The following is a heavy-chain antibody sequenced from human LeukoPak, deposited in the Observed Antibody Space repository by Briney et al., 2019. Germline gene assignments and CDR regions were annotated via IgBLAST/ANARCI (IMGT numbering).Heavy chain of an antibody. D-gene: IGHD3-3*01. V-gene: IGHV5-51*01. CDR3: ARLGYKDFRSRPHDAFGL. CDR1: GNRFTSYW. Sequence: GESLKISCEGFGNRFTSYWIAWVRQTPGKGLEWMGIIHLGDSETRYSPTFQGRVTFSADKSTATALLQWTSLKASDTAMYYCARLGYKDFRSRPHDAFGLWGQVTMVTFSS. J-gene: IGHJ3*01. CDR2: IHLGDSET.